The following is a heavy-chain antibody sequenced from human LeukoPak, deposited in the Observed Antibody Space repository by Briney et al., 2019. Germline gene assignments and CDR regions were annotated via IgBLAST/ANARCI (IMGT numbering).Heavy chain of an antibody. J-gene: IGHJ5*02. V-gene: IGHV3-9*01. Sequence: GRSLRLSCAASGFTFDDYAMHWVRQAPGKGLEWVSGISWNSGSIGYADSVKGRFTISRDNAKSSLYLQMNSLRAEDTALYYCAKGYYDFWSGYEAGNWFDPWGQGTLVTVSS. CDR1: GFTFDDYA. CDR3: AKGYYDFWSGYEAGNWFDP. D-gene: IGHD3-3*01. CDR2: ISWNSGSI.